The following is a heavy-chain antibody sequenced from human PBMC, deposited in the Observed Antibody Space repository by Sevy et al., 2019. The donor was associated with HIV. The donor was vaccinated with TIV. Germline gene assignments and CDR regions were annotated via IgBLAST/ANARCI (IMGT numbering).Heavy chain of an antibody. V-gene: IGHV3-23*01. D-gene: IGHD2-21*01. Sequence: GGSLRLSCAASGFTFSSYAMSWVRQAPGKGLEWVSIISGSGGSTYYAASVKGRFTISIDNSKNTLYLQMNSLRAEDTAVYYCAKLYCGGDCYGRGSGNDAFDIWGQGTMVTVSS. J-gene: IGHJ3*02. CDR1: GFTFSSYA. CDR3: AKLYCGGDCYGRGSGNDAFDI. CDR2: ISGSGGST.